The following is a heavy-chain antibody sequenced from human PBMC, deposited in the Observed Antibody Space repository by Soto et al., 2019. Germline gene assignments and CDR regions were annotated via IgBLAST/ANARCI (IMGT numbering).Heavy chain of an antibody. D-gene: IGHD3-10*01. J-gene: IGHJ4*02. CDR1: GFTFSSYA. Sequence: QVQLVESGGGVVQPGRSLRLSCAASGFTFSSYAMHWVRQAPGKGLEWVAVISYDGSNKYYADSVKGRFTISRDNSKNTLYLQMNSLRAEDTAVYHCARDFKTGGGSGSYPHWGQGTLVTVSS. CDR3: ARDFKTGGGSGSYPH. CDR2: ISYDGSNK. V-gene: IGHV3-30-3*01.